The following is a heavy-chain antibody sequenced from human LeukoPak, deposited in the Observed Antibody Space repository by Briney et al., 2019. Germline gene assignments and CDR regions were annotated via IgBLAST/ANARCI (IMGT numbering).Heavy chain of an antibody. CDR2: ISYDGSNK. J-gene: IGHJ4*02. CDR3: AKDAPCTNGVCSLSG. D-gene: IGHD2-8*01. CDR1: GFTFSSYA. V-gene: IGHV3-30-3*01. Sequence: QPGRSLRLSCAASGFTFSSYAMHWVRQAPGKGLEWVAVISYDGSNKYYADSVKGQFTISRDNSKNTLYLQMNSLRAEDTAVYYCAKDAPCTNGVCSLSGWGQGTLVTVPS.